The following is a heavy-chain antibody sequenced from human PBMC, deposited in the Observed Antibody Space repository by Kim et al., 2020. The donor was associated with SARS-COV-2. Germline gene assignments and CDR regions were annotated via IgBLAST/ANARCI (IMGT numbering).Heavy chain of an antibody. CDR1: GFNFSSYE. V-gene: IGHV3-48*03. CDR2: ISGSGSSI. D-gene: IGHD5-12*01. Sequence: GGSLRLSCTASGFNFSSYEMKWVRRAPGKGLEWLSYISGSGSSIYYADSVKGRFTISRDNAKNSLYLQMRSLRAEDTALYYCARSTYDYPFDYWGQGTLVTVSS. J-gene: IGHJ4*02. CDR3: ARSTYDYPFDY.